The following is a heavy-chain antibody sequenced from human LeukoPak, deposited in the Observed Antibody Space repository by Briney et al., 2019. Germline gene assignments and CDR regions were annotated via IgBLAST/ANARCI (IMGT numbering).Heavy chain of an antibody. CDR1: GYSISSGYY. V-gene: IGHV4-38-2*02. Sequence: TSETLSLTCTVSGYSISSGYYWGWIRQPPGKGLEWIGSIYHSGSTYYNPSLKSRVTISVDTSKNQFSLKLSSVTAADTAVYYCARVSAYSSSWHSFDYWGQGTLVTVSS. CDR2: IYHSGST. CDR3: ARVSAYSSSWHSFDY. J-gene: IGHJ4*02. D-gene: IGHD6-13*01.